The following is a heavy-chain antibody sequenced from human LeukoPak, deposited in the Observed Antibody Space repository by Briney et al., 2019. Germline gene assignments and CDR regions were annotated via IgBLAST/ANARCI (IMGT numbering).Heavy chain of an antibody. CDR1: GGSISSYY. V-gene: IGHV4-59*01. CDR3: ASGHEKGAFDI. CDR2: IYYSGST. Sequence: KPSETLSFTCTVSGGSISSYYWSWIRQPPGKGLEWIGYIYYSGSTNYNPSLKSRVTISVDTSKNQFSLKLSSVTAADTAVYYCASGHEKGAFDIWGQGTIVTVSS. J-gene: IGHJ3*02.